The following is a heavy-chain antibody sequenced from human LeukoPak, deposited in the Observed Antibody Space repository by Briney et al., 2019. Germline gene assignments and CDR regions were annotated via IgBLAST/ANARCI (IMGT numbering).Heavy chain of an antibody. Sequence: SETLSLTCTVSGGSISSGGYYWSWIRQHPGKGLEWIGYIYYSGSTYYNPSLKSRVTISVDTSKNQLSLKLSSVTAADTAVYYCARARGRTGGPYDYWGQGTLVTVSS. CDR3: ARARGRTGGPYDY. V-gene: IGHV4-31*03. CDR1: GGSISSGGYY. J-gene: IGHJ4*02. CDR2: IYYSGST. D-gene: IGHD1-14*01.